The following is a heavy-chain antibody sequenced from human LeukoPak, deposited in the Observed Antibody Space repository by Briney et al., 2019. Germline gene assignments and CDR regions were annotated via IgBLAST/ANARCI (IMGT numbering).Heavy chain of an antibody. CDR3: ATLRGYSYGHDAFDI. D-gene: IGHD5-18*01. CDR2: IETSGST. CDR1: GASISSGGYF. Sequence: SETLSLTCTVSGASISSGGYFWSWIRQPAGKGVEWIGRIETSGSTNYNPSLKSRVTISVDTSKNQFPLKLSSVTAADTALYYCATLRGYSYGHDAFDIWGQGTMVTVSS. J-gene: IGHJ3*02. V-gene: IGHV4-61*02.